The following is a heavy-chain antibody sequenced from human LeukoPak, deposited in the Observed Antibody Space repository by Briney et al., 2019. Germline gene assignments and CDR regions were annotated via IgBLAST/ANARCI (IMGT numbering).Heavy chain of an antibody. D-gene: IGHD3-10*01. V-gene: IGHV3-30*01. CDR1: GFTFSRKV. CDR3: ARGGIPTGPYYYFYYMDV. CDR2: ISYDGNNK. J-gene: IGHJ6*03. Sequence: GSSLRLSCAASGFTFSRKVMHWVRQAPGKGLEWVALISYDGNNKFYADSVKGRFTISRDNSRNTLYLQMNSLRGEDAAVYSCARGGIPTGPYYYFYYMDVWGKGTAVTVSS.